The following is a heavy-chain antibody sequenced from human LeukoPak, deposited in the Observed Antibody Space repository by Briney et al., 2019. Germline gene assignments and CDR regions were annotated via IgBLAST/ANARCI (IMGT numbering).Heavy chain of an antibody. CDR1: GGSFSGYY. V-gene: IGHV4-34*01. J-gene: IGHJ3*02. CDR3: ARGRQRTGYCSGGSCWRVAFDI. D-gene: IGHD2-15*01. Sequence: SETLSLTCAVYGGSFSGYYWSWIRQPPGKGLEWIGEINHSGSTNYNPSLKSRVTISVDTSKNQFSLKLSSVTAADTAVYYCARGRQRTGYCSGGSCWRVAFDIWGQGTMVTVSS. CDR2: INHSGST.